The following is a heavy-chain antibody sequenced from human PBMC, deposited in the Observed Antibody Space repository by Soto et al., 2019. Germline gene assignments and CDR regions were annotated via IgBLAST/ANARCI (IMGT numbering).Heavy chain of an antibody. CDR2: ISGSGGST. J-gene: IGHJ5*02. CDR3: AKVDGYCSSTSCYTWFDP. CDR1: GFTFSSYA. D-gene: IGHD2-2*02. V-gene: IGHV3-23*01. Sequence: EVQLLESGGGLVQPGGSLRLSCAASGFTFSSYAMSWVRQAPGTGLEWVSAISGSGGSTYYADSVKGRFTISRDNSKNTLYLQMNSLRAEDTAVYYCAKVDGYCSSTSCYTWFDPCGQGTLVTVSS.